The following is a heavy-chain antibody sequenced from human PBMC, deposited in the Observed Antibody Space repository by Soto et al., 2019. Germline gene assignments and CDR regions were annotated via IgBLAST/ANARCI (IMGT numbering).Heavy chain of an antibody. CDR2: IYYSGST. V-gene: IGHV4-34*01. CDR1: GGSFSCYY. CDR3: ARDLRNDFRTRYYDSSGPNWFDP. D-gene: IGHD3-22*01. Sequence: SETLSLTCAVYGGSFSCYYWSWIRQPPGKGLEWIGYIYYSGSTYYNPSLKSRVTISVDTSKNPFSLKLISVTAADTAVYYCARDLRNDFRTRYYDSSGPNWFDPWGQGTLVTVSS. J-gene: IGHJ5*02.